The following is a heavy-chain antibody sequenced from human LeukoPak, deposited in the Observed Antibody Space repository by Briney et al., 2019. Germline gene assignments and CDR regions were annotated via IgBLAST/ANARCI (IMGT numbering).Heavy chain of an antibody. CDR2: IYYSGST. Sequence: PSETLSLTCTVSGGSISSSSYYWGWIRQPPGKGLEWIGSIYYSGSTYYNPSLKSRVTISVDTSKNQFSLKLNSVTAADTAMYYCARDFDGDHDQDAFDMWGQGTLVTVSS. V-gene: IGHV4-39*07. J-gene: IGHJ3*02. CDR1: GGSISSSSYY. D-gene: IGHD4-17*01. CDR3: ARDFDGDHDQDAFDM.